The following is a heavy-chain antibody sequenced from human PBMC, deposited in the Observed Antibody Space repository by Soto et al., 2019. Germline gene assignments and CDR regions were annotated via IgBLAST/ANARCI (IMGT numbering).Heavy chain of an antibody. CDR1: GVSFSGYY. J-gene: IGHJ6*03. D-gene: IGHD6-6*01. CDR3: ARALRGDSSSSYYYMDV. V-gene: IGHV4-34*01. CDR2: INHSGST. Sequence: PSETLSLTCAFYGVSFSGYYWSWIRQPPGKGLEWIGEINHSGSTNYNPSLKSRVTISVDTSKNQFSLKLSCVTAADTAVYYFARALRGDSSSSYYYMDVRGKGTTLTVSS.